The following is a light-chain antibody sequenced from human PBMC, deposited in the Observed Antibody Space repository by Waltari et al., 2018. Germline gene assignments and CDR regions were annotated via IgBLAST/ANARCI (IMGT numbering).Light chain of an antibody. Sequence: DIQVTQSPSTLSASVGDRVPLTCRASESLSIWLAWFQQKPGKAPKLLIYEASTVESGVPSRFSGSASGTEFTLTISSLQPDDLATYYCQQYKTSPWTFGRGTKVEIE. CDR2: EAS. CDR1: ESLSIW. CDR3: QQYKTSPWT. V-gene: IGKV1-5*03. J-gene: IGKJ1*01.